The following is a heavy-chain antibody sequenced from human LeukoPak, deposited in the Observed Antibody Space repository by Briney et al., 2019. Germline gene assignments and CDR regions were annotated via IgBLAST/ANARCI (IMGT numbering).Heavy chain of an antibody. J-gene: IGHJ4*02. Sequence: ASVKVSCKASGYTFTSYGIIWLRQAPGPRLEGMGWISAYNGNTNYAQKLQGRVTMNKETSTSTAYMELRRLRSDDTAVYYCAIYRYSGPIDYWGQGTLVTVSS. CDR2: ISAYNGNT. V-gene: IGHV1-18*04. CDR1: GYTFTSYG. D-gene: IGHD1-26*01. CDR3: AIYRYSGPIDY.